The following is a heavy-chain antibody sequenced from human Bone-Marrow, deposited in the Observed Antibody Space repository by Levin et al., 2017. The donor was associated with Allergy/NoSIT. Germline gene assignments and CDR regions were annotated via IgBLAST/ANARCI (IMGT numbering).Heavy chain of an antibody. J-gene: IGHJ5*02. CDR2: INHSGST. CDR1: GGSFSGSF. CDR3: ARGGTWGPRAWFDP. V-gene: IGHV4-34*01. Sequence: SQTLSLTFAVHGGSFSGSFWTWIRQPPGKGLEWIGEINHSGSTNYNPSLRSRVTISVDTSKNQFSLKLTPVTAADTAVYYCARGGTWGPRAWFDPWGQGTLVTVSS. D-gene: IGHD3-16*01.